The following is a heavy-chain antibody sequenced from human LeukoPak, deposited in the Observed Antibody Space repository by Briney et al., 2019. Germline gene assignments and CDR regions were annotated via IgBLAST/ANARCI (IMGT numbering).Heavy chain of an antibody. CDR1: GGSFSAYY. J-gene: IGHJ5*02. CDR2: INHSGST. Sequence: SETLSLTCGVSGGSFSAYYWSWIRQPPGKGLEGIGEINHSGSTNYNPSLKSRVTISVDTSKNQFSLKLSSVTAADTAIYYCARKTRYCSTGRCNWDAWGQGILVTASS. CDR3: ARKTRYCSTGRCNWDA. D-gene: IGHD2-15*01. V-gene: IGHV4-34*01.